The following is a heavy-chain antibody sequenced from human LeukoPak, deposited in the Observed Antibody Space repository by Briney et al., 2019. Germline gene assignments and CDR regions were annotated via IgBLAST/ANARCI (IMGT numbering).Heavy chain of an antibody. Sequence: EASVKVSCKASGYTFTSYGISWVRQAPGQGLEWMGWISAYNGNTNYAQKLQGRVTMTTDTSTSTAYMELRSLRSDDTALYYCARDPQRASPLDYWGQGTLVTVSS. V-gene: IGHV1-18*01. D-gene: IGHD6-25*01. J-gene: IGHJ4*02. CDR3: ARDPQRASPLDY. CDR2: ISAYNGNT. CDR1: GYTFTSYG.